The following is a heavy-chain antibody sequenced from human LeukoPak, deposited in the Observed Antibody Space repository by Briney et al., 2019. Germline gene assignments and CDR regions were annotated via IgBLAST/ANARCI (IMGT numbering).Heavy chain of an antibody. J-gene: IGHJ4*02. D-gene: IGHD2-15*01. Sequence: GGSLRLSCAASGFTFSTYWMSWVRQAPGKGLEWVANIKEDGSEKYYVDSVKGRFNISRDNAKNSLYLQMNSLRAEDTAVYYCTRDLNSGGSCWGQGTLVTVSS. CDR3: TRDLNSGGSC. CDR2: IKEDGSEK. V-gene: IGHV3-7*03. CDR1: GFTFSTYW.